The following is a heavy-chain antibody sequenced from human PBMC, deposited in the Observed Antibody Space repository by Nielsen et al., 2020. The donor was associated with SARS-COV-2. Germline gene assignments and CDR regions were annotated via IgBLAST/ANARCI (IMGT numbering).Heavy chain of an antibody. D-gene: IGHD6-19*01. V-gene: IGHV3-11*06. CDR3: VTGGQWLVRHPYGMEV. CDR1: GFTFSDYY. Sequence: GGSLRLSCVGSGFTFSDYYMSWVRQAPGKGLEWVSYITSSSTYTNYADSVKGRFTISRDNSNNTLYLHMNSLRVEDTAVYYCVTGGQWLVRHPYGMEVWGQGTTVTVSS. CDR2: ITSSSTYT. J-gene: IGHJ6*02.